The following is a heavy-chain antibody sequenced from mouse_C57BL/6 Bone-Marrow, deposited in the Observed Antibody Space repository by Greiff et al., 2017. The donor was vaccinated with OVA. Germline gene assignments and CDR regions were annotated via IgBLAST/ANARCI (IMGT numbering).Heavy chain of an antibody. CDR2: INPGSGGT. CDR3: ARRGDYYGSSDY. V-gene: IGHV1-54*01. CDR1: GYAFTNYL. Sequence: VQLQQSGAELVRPGTSVKVSCKASGYAFTNYLIEWVKQRPGQGLEWIGVINPGSGGTNYNEKFKGKATLTADKSSSTAYMQLSSLTSEDSAVYFCARRGDYYGSSDYWGQGTTLTVSS. D-gene: IGHD1-1*01. J-gene: IGHJ2*01.